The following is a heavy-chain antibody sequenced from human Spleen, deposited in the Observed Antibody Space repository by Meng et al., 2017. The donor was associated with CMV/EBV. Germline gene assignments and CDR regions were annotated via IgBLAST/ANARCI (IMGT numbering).Heavy chain of an antibody. D-gene: IGHD6-6*01. CDR3: ARAEQLVLDY. Sequence: VHLVHTGPQVKTPGPYVKVSCKASGYTFTSYYLHWVRQAPGQGLEWMGGIIPILGTANYAQKFQGRVTITADESTSTAYMELSSLRSEDTAVYYCARAEQLVLDYWGQGTLVTVSS. J-gene: IGHJ4*02. V-gene: IGHV1-69*01. CDR1: GYTFTSYY. CDR2: IIPILGTA.